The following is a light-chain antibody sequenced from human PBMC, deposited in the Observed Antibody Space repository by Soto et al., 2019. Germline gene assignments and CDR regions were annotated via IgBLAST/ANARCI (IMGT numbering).Light chain of an antibody. J-gene: IGLJ1*01. CDR2: EAS. CDR1: ITDFVSYNR. V-gene: IGLV2-18*01. CDR3: SLYTSENTYV. Sequence: LTQPPSVSGSPGQSVTISCTGTITDFVSYNRVSWYQQPPGTAPKLIIYEASNRPSGVPDRFSGSKSGNTASLTISGLQAADEADYYCSLYTSENTYVFGTGTKVTVL.